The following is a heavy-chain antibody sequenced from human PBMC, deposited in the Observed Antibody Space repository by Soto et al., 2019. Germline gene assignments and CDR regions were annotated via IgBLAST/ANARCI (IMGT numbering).Heavy chain of an antibody. CDR2: IYYSGST. Sequence: PSETLSLTCTVSGGSISSSSYYWGWIRQPPGKGLEWIGSIYYSGSTYYNPSLKSRVTISVDTSKNQFSLKLSSVTAADTAVYYCASSRRGDYWGQGTLVTVSS. CDR3: ASSRRGDY. J-gene: IGHJ4*02. V-gene: IGHV4-39*01. CDR1: GGSISSSSYY.